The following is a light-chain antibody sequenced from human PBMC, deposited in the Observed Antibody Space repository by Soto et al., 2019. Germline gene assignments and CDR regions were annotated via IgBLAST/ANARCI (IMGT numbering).Light chain of an antibody. Sequence: TQRPSTLPRQQEQSATLSFRASQSVSSYLAWYQQKPGQAPRLLIYDASNRATGIPARFSGSGSGTDFTLTICRLEPEDFAVYYCQQYGSLDTFCHVTKVDTK. CDR2: DAS. CDR3: QQYGSLDT. CDR1: QSVSSY. J-gene: IGKJ1*01. V-gene: IGKV3-11*01.